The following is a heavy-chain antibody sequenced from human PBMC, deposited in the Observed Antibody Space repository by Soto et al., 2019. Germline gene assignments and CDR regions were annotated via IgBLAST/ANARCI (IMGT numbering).Heavy chain of an antibody. CDR3: ARGRYGDY. V-gene: IGHV1-18*01. Sequence: QVHLVQSGAEVKKPGASVKVSCKGSGYGFTTYGITWVRQAPVQGLEWMAWISAHNGNTNYAQKLQGRVTVTRDTSTRTAYMELRSLRSDDTAVYYCARGRYGDYWGQGALVTVSS. J-gene: IGHJ4*02. D-gene: IGHD1-1*01. CDR1: GYGFTTYG. CDR2: ISAHNGNT.